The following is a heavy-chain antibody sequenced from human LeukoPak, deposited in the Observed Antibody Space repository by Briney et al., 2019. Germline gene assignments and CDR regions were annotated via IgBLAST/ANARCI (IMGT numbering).Heavy chain of an antibody. CDR2: ISSSSTYI. CDR1: GFTFSEYA. J-gene: IGHJ5*02. V-gene: IGHV3-21*01. Sequence: GGSLRLSCAASGFTFSEYAMSWVRQAPGKGLEWVSSISSSSTYIYYADSVKGRFTISRDNAKNSLYLQMNSLRAEDTALYYCARVDSRSTVWWFDPWGQGTLVTVSS. CDR3: ARVDSRSTVWWFDP. D-gene: IGHD6-6*01.